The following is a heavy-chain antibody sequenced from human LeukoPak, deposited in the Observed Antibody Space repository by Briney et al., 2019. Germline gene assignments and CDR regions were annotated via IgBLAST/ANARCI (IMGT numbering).Heavy chain of an antibody. CDR1: GYTFSGHY. D-gene: IGHD3-10*01. CDR2: IDPKRGAT. Sequence: APVKVSCKASGYTFSGHYLHWVRQAPGQGLEWMGYIDPKRGATTVSQKFQGRLTMTADMSITTVYMELSGLTTDDTAVYYCARAMSEIRRVVLDFWGQGVLVTVFS. V-gene: IGHV1-2*02. CDR3: ARAMSEIRRVVLDF. J-gene: IGHJ4*02.